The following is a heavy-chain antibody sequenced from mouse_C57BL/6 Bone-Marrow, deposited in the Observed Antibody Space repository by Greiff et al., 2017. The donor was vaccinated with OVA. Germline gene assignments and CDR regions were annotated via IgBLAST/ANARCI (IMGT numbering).Heavy chain of an antibody. D-gene: IGHD1-1*01. Sequence: QVQLQQPGAELVKPGASVKMSCKASGYTFTSYWITWVKQRPGQGLEWIGDIYPGSGSTNYTEKFKSKATLTVDTSSSTAYMQLSSLTSEDSAVYYCAREGITTVLNPWYWGQGTTLTVSS. CDR3: AREGITTVLNPWY. V-gene: IGHV1-55*01. J-gene: IGHJ2*01. CDR1: GYTFTSYW. CDR2: IYPGSGST.